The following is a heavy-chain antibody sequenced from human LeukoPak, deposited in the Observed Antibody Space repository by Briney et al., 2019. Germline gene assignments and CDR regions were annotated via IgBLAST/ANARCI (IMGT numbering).Heavy chain of an antibody. V-gene: IGHV3-23*01. Sequence: GGSLRLSCAASGFTFSSYAMSWVRQAPGKGLEWVSAISGSGGSTYYADSVKGRFTIPRDNSKNTLYLQMNSLRAEDTAVYYCAKDLYRTVTPFDYWGQGTLVTVSS. J-gene: IGHJ4*02. CDR1: GFTFSSYA. CDR3: AKDLYRTVTPFDY. CDR2: ISGSGGST. D-gene: IGHD4-17*01.